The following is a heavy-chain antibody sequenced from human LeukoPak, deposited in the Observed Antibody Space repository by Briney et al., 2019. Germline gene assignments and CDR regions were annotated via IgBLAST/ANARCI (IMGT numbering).Heavy chain of an antibody. CDR2: ISYDGSNK. V-gene: IGHV3-30-3*01. CDR3: ARDGYSGYDYHY. D-gene: IGHD5-12*01. J-gene: IGHJ4*02. Sequence: PGRSLRLSCAASGFTFSSYAMHWVRQAPGKGLEWVAVISYDGSNKYYADSVKGRFTISRDNSKNTLYLQMNSLRAEDTAVYYCARDGYSGYDYHYWGQGTLVTVSS. CDR1: GFTFSSYA.